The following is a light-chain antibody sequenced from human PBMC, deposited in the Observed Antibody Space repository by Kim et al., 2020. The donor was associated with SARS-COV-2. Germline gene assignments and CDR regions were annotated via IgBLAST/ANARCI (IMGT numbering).Light chain of an antibody. CDR3: QVWDSSSDHWV. Sequence: APGKTATISCGGNDIGYKSVNWYQQKPGQAPVLVIHYDTDRPSGNPERISGSNSGNTATLTISRVEAGDEADYYCQVWDSSSDHWVFGGGTQLTVL. CDR1: DIGYKS. V-gene: IGLV3-21*01. J-gene: IGLJ3*02. CDR2: YDT.